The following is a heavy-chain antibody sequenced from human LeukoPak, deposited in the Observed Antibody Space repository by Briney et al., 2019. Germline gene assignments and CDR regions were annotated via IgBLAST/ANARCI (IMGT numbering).Heavy chain of an antibody. Sequence: ASVTVSCTASAYTFTIYYMHWVRQAPRQGLEWMGIINPSGGSTSYAQKFQGRVTMTRDTSTSTVYMELSSLRSEDTAVYYCARVSLPVSSGYYYAEFDYWGQGTLVTVSS. D-gene: IGHD3-22*01. CDR2: INPSGGST. J-gene: IGHJ4*02. CDR3: ARVSLPVSSGYYYAEFDY. V-gene: IGHV1-46*01. CDR1: AYTFTIYY.